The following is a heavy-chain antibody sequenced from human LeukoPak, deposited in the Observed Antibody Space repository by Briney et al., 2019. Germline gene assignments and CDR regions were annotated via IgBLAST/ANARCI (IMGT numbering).Heavy chain of an antibody. CDR1: GFTFTSSA. Sequence: GTSVKVSCKASGFTFTSSAMQWVRQARGQRLEWIGWIVVGSGNTNYAQKFQERVTITRDMSTSTAYMELSSLRSEDTAVYYCAAYPHIHSHDYGDYAGGSYYFDYWGQGTLVTVSS. J-gene: IGHJ4*02. D-gene: IGHD4-17*01. V-gene: IGHV1-58*02. CDR2: IVVGSGNT. CDR3: AAYPHIHSHDYGDYAGGSYYFDY.